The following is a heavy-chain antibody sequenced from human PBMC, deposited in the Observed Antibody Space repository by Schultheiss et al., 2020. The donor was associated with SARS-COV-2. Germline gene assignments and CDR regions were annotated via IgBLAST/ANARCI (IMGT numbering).Heavy chain of an antibody. CDR1: GFTVSSNY. J-gene: IGHJ5*01. Sequence: GGSLRLSCAASGFTVSSNYMSWVRQAPGKGLEWVSVIYSGGSTYYADSVKGRFTISRDNSMNTLFLQMNSLRVDDTAVYYCAIDPNWGSGDSWGQGTLVTVSS. V-gene: IGHV3-53*01. D-gene: IGHD7-27*01. CDR3: AIDPNWGSGDS. CDR2: IYSGGST.